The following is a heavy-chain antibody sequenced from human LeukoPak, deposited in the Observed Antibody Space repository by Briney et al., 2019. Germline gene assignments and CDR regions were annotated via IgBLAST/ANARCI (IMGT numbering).Heavy chain of an antibody. J-gene: IGHJ4*02. CDR3: ARLGCSSTSCYYYFDY. Sequence: SVKVSCKASGGTFSSYAISWVQQAPGQGLEWMGGIIPIFGTANYAQKFQGRVTITTDESTSTAYMELSSLRSEDTAVYYCARLGCSSTSCYYYFDYWGQGTLVTVSS. D-gene: IGHD2-2*01. CDR1: GGTFSSYA. CDR2: IIPIFGTA. V-gene: IGHV1-69*05.